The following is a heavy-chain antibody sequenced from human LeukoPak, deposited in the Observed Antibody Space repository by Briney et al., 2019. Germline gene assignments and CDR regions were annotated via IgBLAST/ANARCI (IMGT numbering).Heavy chain of an antibody. V-gene: IGHV3-21*01. CDR2: ISSSSSYI. CDR1: GFTFSSYS. CDR3: ARDLTPGIAPRTPFDY. Sequence: PGGSLRLSRAASGFTFSSYSMNWVRQAPGKGLEWVSSISSSSSYIYYADSVKGRFTISRDNAKNSLYLQMNSLRAEDTAVYYCARDLTPGIAPRTPFDYWGQGTLVTVSS. J-gene: IGHJ4*02. D-gene: IGHD6-13*01.